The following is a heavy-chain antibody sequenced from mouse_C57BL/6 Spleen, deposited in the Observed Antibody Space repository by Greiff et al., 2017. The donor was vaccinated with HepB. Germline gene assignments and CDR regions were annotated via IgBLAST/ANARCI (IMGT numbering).Heavy chain of an antibody. CDR3: AIYDGYPYWYFDV. CDR2: IYPGDGDT. V-gene: IGHV1-80*01. Sequence: VQLKESGAELVKPGASVKISCKASGYAFSSYWMNWVKQRPGKGLEWIGQIYPGDGDTNYNGKFKGKATLTADKSSSTAYMQLSSLTSEDSAVYFCAIYDGYPYWYFDVWGTGTTVTVSS. CDR1: GYAFSSYW. J-gene: IGHJ1*03. D-gene: IGHD2-3*01.